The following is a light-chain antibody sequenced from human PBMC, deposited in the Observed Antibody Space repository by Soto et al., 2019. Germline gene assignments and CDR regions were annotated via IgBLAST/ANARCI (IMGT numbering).Light chain of an antibody. CDR3: SSYTSSSTRVV. CDR1: SSNVGTYNY. Sequence: QSALTQPASVSGSPGQSITISCTGTSSNVGTYNYVSWYQQHPGKAPKLMIYDVSNRPSGVSNRFSGSKSGNTASLTISGLQAEDEADYYGSSYTSSSTRVVFGGGTKLTVL. CDR2: DVS. J-gene: IGLJ2*01. V-gene: IGLV2-14*01.